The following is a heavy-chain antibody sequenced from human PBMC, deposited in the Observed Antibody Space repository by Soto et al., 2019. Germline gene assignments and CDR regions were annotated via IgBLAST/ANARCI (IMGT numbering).Heavy chain of an antibody. CDR2: ISNRGDT. V-gene: IGHV3-66*01. J-gene: IGHJ3*02. CDR1: GFIVSDTY. Sequence: EVQLVESGGGLVQPGGSLRLSCTASGFIVSDTYVNWVRQAPGKGLEWVSVISNRGDTHYADSVRGRFSLSRDISDNTLHLQMNNRRVEDTAVYYCAREPRYCRGGSCSITGDAYDIWGQGTMVTVS. D-gene: IGHD2-15*01. CDR3: AREPRYCRGGSCSITGDAYDI.